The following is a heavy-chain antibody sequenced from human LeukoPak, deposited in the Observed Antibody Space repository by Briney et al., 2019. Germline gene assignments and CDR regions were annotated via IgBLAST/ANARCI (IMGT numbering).Heavy chain of an antibody. Sequence: PSETLSLTCAVYGGSFSGYYWSWIRQPAGKGLEWIGRIYTSGSTNYNPSLKSRVTMSVDTSKNQFSLKLSSVTAADTAVYYCARGKGIAAAGSPKLDYWGQGTLVTVSS. V-gene: IGHV4-59*10. J-gene: IGHJ4*02. CDR1: GGSFSGYY. CDR3: ARGKGIAAAGSPKLDY. CDR2: IYTSGST. D-gene: IGHD6-13*01.